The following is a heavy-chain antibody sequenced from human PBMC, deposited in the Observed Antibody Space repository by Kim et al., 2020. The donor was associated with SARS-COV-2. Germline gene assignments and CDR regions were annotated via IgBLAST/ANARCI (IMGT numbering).Heavy chain of an antibody. D-gene: IGHD2-2*01. CDR2: ISWNSGSI. J-gene: IGHJ6*02. Sequence: LSLTCATSGFSFDDYAMHWVRQAPGKGLEWVSGISWNSGSIAYADSVKGRFTISRDNAEKSLYLQMDSLRLEDTALYYCAKDSGVGCNSNSCYRYWKDYGMDVWGQGTTVIVSS. CDR1: GFSFDDYA. CDR3: AKDSGVGCNSNSCYRYWKDYGMDV. V-gene: IGHV3-9*01.